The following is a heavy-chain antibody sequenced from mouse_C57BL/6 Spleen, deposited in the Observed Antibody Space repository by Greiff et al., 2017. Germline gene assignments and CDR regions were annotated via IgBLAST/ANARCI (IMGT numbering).Heavy chain of an antibody. CDR2: IHPSDSDT. CDR1: GYTFTSYW. V-gene: IGHV1-74*01. J-gene: IGHJ4*01. CDR3: AIYITTVVANAMDY. D-gene: IGHD1-1*01. Sequence: VQLQQSGAELVKPGASVKVSCKASGYTFTSYWMHWVKQRPGQGLEWIGRIHPSDSDTNSNQKFKGKATVTVDKSSSTAYMQRSSLTSEASAVYYCAIYITTVVANAMDYWGQGTSVTVSS.